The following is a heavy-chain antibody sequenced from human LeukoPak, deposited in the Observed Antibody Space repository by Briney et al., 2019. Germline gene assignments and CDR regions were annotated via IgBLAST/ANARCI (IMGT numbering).Heavy chain of an antibody. Sequence: SETLSLTCAVYGGPFSGYYWSWIRQPPGKGLEWIGEINHSGSTNYNPSLKSRVTISVDTSKNQFSLKLSSVTAADTAVYYCARVASDVVAAGDFDYWGQGTLVTVSS. CDR2: INHSGST. CDR1: GGPFSGYY. V-gene: IGHV4-34*01. CDR3: ARVASDVVAAGDFDY. D-gene: IGHD1-26*01. J-gene: IGHJ4*02.